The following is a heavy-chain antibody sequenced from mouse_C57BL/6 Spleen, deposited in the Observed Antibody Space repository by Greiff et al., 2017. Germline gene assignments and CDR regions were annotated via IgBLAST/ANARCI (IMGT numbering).Heavy chain of an antibody. CDR1: GYTFTSYW. CDR3: ARSRRYGYAGFAY. D-gene: IGHD2-2*01. CDR2: IYPGSGST. Sequence: VQLQQPGAELVKPGASVKMSCKASGYTFTSYWITWVKQRPGQGLEWIGDIYPGSGSTNYNEKFKSKATLTVDTSSSTAYMQLSSLTSEDSAVYYCARSRRYGYAGFAYWGQGTLVTVSA. J-gene: IGHJ3*01. V-gene: IGHV1-55*01.